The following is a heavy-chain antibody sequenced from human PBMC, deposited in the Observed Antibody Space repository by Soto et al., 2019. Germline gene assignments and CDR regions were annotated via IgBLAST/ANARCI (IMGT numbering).Heavy chain of an antibody. CDR2: IYSGGST. J-gene: IGHJ3*02. Sequence: GGSLRLSCAASGFTVSSNYMSWVRQAPGKRLERVSVIYSGGSTYYADSVKGRFTISRDNSKNTLYLQMNSLRAEDTAVYYCARVGYCSGGSCYYYGAFDIWGQGTMVTVSS. D-gene: IGHD2-15*01. V-gene: IGHV3-66*01. CDR3: ARVGYCSGGSCYYYGAFDI. CDR1: GFTVSSNY.